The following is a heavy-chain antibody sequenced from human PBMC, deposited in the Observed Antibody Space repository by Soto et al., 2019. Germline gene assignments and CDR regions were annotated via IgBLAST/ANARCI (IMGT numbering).Heavy chain of an antibody. CDR2: ISGSGGST. CDR3: AKAKYYDSTGYLYYFDY. J-gene: IGHJ4*02. Sequence: GGSLRLSCAASGFTFSSYAMSWVRQAPGKGLEWVSSISGSGGSTYYADSVKGRFTISRDNSKNTLYLQMNSLRAEDTAVYYCAKAKYYDSTGYLYYFDYWGQGTLVTVSS. V-gene: IGHV3-23*01. D-gene: IGHD3-22*01. CDR1: GFTFSSYA.